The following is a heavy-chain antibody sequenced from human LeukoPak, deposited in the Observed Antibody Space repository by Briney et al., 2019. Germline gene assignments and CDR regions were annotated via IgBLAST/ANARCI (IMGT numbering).Heavy chain of an antibody. CDR1: GFTFNHYG. CDR2: ISFDGSSK. CDR3: AKQEIGTTWSGGV. J-gene: IGHJ4*02. Sequence: PGRSLRLSCVASGFTFNHYGMHWFRQAPGKGLEWVAVISFDGSSKYYADSVKGRFTISRDDSKNTLYLQMNSLRADDTAVYYCAKQEIGTTWSGGVWSQATLATVAS. D-gene: IGHD1-7*01. V-gene: IGHV3-30*18.